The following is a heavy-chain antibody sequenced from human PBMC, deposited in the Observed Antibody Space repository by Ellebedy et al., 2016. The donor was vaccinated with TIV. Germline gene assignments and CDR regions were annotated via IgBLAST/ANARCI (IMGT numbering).Heavy chain of an antibody. J-gene: IGHJ2*01. V-gene: IGHV3-23*01. Sequence: GGSLRLXXAASGFTFSSYAMSWVRQAPGKGLEWVSGIRASGAYTYYGDSVKGRFTISRDNSKNTLFLQMNSLRAEDTAVYYCAKQETLSYFDVWGRGTLVTVSS. CDR1: GFTFSSYA. D-gene: IGHD5-24*01. CDR2: IRASGAYT. CDR3: AKQETLSYFDV.